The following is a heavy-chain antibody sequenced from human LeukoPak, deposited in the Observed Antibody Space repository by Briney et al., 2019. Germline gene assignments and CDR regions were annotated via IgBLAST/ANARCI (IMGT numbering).Heavy chain of an antibody. Sequence: EESLKISCQASGYTFDRSWIGWVRQMPGKGFQWLGIVYPRDSDTRYSPSVQGHVTITADTSIDTAYLQWRSLRASDTANYFCVRQIAVAGRTTSKYWYYIDVWGKGTAVTVSS. CDR1: GYTFDRSW. J-gene: IGHJ6*03. CDR2: VYPRDSDT. V-gene: IGHV5-51*01. CDR3: VRQIAVAGRTTSKYWYYIDV. D-gene: IGHD6-19*01.